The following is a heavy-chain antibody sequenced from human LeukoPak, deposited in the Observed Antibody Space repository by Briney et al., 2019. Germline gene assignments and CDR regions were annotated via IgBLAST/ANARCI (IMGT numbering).Heavy chain of an antibody. CDR3: TTVGGYCSSTSCYFLGEWGNQDMDV. CDR2: IKSKTDGGTT. V-gene: IGHV3-15*01. D-gene: IGHD2-2*01. J-gene: IGHJ6*04. Sequence: PGGSLRLSCAASGFTFISSWMTWVRQAPGKGLEWVGRIKSKTDGGTTDYAAPVKGRFTISRDDSKNTLYLQMNSLKTEDTAVYYCTTVGGYCSSTSCYFLGEWGNQDMDVWGKGTTVTVSS. CDR1: GFTFISSW.